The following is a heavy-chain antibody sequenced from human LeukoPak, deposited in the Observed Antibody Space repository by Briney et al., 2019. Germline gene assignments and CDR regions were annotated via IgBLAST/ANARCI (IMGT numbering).Heavy chain of an antibody. Sequence: QPGGSLRLSCAASGFTVSSNYMSWVRQAPGKGLEWVSVIYSGGSTYYADSVKGRFTISRDNSKNTLYLQMNSLRAEDMAVYYCWAQLPLDYWGQGTLVTVSS. J-gene: IGHJ4*02. CDR2: IYSGGST. V-gene: IGHV3-66*01. CDR1: GFTVSSNY. D-gene: IGHD2-2*01. CDR3: WAQLPLDY.